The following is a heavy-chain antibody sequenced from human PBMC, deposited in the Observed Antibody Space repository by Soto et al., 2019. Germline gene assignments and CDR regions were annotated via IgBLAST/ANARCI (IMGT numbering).Heavy chain of an antibody. D-gene: IGHD6-19*01. CDR1: GGSISSGDYY. J-gene: IGHJ4*02. Sequence: SETLSLTCTVSGGSISSGDYYWSWIRQPPGKGLEWIGYIYYSGSTYYNPSLKSRVTISVDTSKNQFSLKLSSVTAADTAVYYCARVWDFSSAWVDYWGQGTLVTVSS. CDR2: IYYSGST. CDR3: ARVWDFSSAWVDY. V-gene: IGHV4-30-4*01.